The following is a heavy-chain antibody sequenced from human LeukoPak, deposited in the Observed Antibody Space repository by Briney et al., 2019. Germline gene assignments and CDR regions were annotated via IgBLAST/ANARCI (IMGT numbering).Heavy chain of an antibody. J-gene: IGHJ4*02. V-gene: IGHV5-51*01. CDR3: ARERYSSSWSGSLDY. D-gene: IGHD6-13*01. CDR1: GYSFTTYW. Sequence: GESLKISCKGSGYSFTTYWIGWVRQMPGKGLEWMGVIDPGDSDTRYSPSFQGQVTISADKSISTAYLQWSSLKASDTAMYYCARERYSSSWSGSLDYWGQGTLVSVSS. CDR2: IDPGDSDT.